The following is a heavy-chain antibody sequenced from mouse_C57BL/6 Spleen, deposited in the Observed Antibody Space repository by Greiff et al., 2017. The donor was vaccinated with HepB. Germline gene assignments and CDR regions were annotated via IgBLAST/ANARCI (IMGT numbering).Heavy chain of an antibody. CDR2: INPNNGGT. CDR1: GYTFTDYY. CDR3: ARRVLITTVVATRDGYWYFDV. V-gene: IGHV1-26*01. Sequence: EVQLQQSGPELVKPGASVKISCKASGYTFTDYYMNWVKQSHGKSLEWIGDINPNNGGTSYNQKFKGKATLTVDKSSSTAYMELRSLTSEDSAVYYCARRVLITTVVATRDGYWYFDVWGTGTTVTVSS. J-gene: IGHJ1*03. D-gene: IGHD1-1*01.